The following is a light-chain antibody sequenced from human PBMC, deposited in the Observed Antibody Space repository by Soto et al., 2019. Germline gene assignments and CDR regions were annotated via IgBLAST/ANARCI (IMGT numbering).Light chain of an antibody. Sequence: EIVMTQFPATLSVSPGDRATLSCRASQSVRSNLAWYQQKPGQAPRLLIFAASTRATVIPARFRGSGSGTEFTLTISDLQSEDFAVYYCQQYSNWPRTFGQGTKVDIK. J-gene: IGKJ1*01. CDR2: AAS. CDR1: QSVRSN. CDR3: QQYSNWPRT. V-gene: IGKV3-15*01.